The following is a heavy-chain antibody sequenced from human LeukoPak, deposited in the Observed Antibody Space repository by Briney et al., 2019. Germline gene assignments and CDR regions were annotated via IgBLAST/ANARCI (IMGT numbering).Heavy chain of an antibody. J-gene: IGHJ4*02. CDR3: ARDKKVGRPFDWSHFDY. CDR1: GFTFSDYH. V-gene: IGHV3-11*06. D-gene: IGHD3-9*01. Sequence: GGSLRLSCVASGFTFSDYHMGWIRQAPGTGLDGVSHISSSGTYTYYADSVKGRFTISRDNAKNSLYLQMTSLRAEDTAVYYCARDKKVGRPFDWSHFDYWGQGTLVTASS. CDR2: ISSSGTYT.